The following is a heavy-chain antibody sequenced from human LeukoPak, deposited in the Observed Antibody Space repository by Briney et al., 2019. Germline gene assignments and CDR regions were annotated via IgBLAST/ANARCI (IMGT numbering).Heavy chain of an antibody. J-gene: IGHJ5*02. V-gene: IGHV1-2*02. CDR2: INPNSGGP. CDR3: ARDVSAGGTNWFDP. D-gene: IGHD3-16*01. Sequence: ASVKVSCKASGGTFSSYAISWVRQAPGQGLEWMGWINPNSGGPNYAQKFQGRVTMTRDTSICTAYMEMSRLRSDDTAVYYCARDVSAGGTNWFDPWGQGTLVTVSS. CDR1: GGTFSSYA.